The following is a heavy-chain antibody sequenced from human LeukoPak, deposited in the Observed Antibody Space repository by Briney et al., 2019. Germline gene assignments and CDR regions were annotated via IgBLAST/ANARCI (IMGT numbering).Heavy chain of an antibody. Sequence: ASVKVSCKASGGTFSSYAISWVRQAPGQGLEWMGGIIPIFGTGNYAQKFQGRVTITTDESTSTAYMKLSSLRSEDTAGYYCLVPTTVTTGLREYWGQGTLVTVSS. J-gene: IGHJ4*02. CDR3: LVPTTVTTGLREY. V-gene: IGHV1-69*05. CDR2: IIPIFGTG. CDR1: GGTFSSYA. D-gene: IGHD4-17*01.